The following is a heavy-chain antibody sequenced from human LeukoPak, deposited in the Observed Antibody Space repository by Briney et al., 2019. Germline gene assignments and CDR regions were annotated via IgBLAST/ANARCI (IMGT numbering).Heavy chain of an antibody. CDR2: IYYSGST. J-gene: IGHJ4*02. V-gene: IGHV4-59*01. CDR3: ALLHIVTTTLDY. D-gene: IGHD5-12*01. CDR1: GGSISSYY. Sequence: SETLSLTCTVSGGSISSYYWSWIRQPPGKGLEWIGYIYYSGSTNYNPSLKSRVTISVDTSKNQFSLKLSSVTAADTAVYYCALLHIVTTTLDYWGQGTLVTVSS.